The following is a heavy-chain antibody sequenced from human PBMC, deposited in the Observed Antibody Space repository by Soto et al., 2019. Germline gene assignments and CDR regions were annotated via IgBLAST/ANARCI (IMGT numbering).Heavy chain of an antibody. J-gene: IGHJ6*02. CDR1: GGSFSGYY. CDR2: INHSGST. V-gene: IGHV4-34*01. CDR3: ARGGDIVVVPAASHSMDV. Sequence: SETLSLTCAVYGGSFSGYYWSWIRQPPGKGLEWIGEINHSGSTNYNPSLKSRVTISVDTSKNQFSLKLSSVTAADTAVYYCARGGDIVVVPAASHSMDVWGQGTTVTVSS. D-gene: IGHD2-2*01.